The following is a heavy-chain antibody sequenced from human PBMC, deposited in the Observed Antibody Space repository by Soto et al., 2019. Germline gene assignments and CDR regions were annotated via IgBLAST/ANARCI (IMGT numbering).Heavy chain of an antibody. D-gene: IGHD2-15*01. V-gene: IGHV3-30*18. CDR2: ISYDGSNK. Sequence: GGSLRLSCAASGFTFSSYGMHWVLQAPGKGLEWVAVISYDGSNKYYADSVKGRFTISRDNSKNTLYLQMNSLRAEDTAVYYCAKDLPNCSGGSCYSGFDYWGQGTLVTVSS. J-gene: IGHJ4*02. CDR3: AKDLPNCSGGSCYSGFDY. CDR1: GFTFSSYG.